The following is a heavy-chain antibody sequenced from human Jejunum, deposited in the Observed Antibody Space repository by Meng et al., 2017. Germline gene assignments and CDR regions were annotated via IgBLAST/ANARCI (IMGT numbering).Heavy chain of an antibody. CDR1: GGSISGYY. CDR2: THDSGST. J-gene: IGHJ3*02. CDR3: ARICCRGATFDI. V-gene: IGHV4-59*01. D-gene: IGHD2-15*01. Sequence: SETLSLTCTVSGGSISGYYWSWIRQPPGKGPEWIAYTHDSGSTNYNPSLKSRGITSVDTSKNQFSLKLSSVTAADTAVYYCARICCRGATFDIWGQGTMVTVSS.